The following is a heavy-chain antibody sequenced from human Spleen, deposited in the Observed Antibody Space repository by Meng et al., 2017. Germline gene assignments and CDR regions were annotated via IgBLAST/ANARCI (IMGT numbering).Heavy chain of an antibody. CDR2: ISYDGSNR. J-gene: IGHJ6*02. D-gene: IGHD6-6*01. V-gene: IGHV3-30*04. CDR1: GFTFSIYA. CDR3: ARGHATYLRTTSIAAAYYGMDV. Sequence: GESLKISCAASGFTFSIYAMHWVRQAPGKGLEWVAVISYDGSNRYYADSVKGRFTISRDNSKNTLYLQMNSLRAEDTAVYYCARGHATYLRTTSIAAAYYGMDVWGQGTTVTVSS.